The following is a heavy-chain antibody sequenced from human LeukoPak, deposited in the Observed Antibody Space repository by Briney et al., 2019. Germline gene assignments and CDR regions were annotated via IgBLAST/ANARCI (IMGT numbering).Heavy chain of an antibody. CDR2: ISASGGGK. V-gene: IGHV3-23*01. Sequence: GGSLRLSCAASGFSFSTYAMNWVRQAPGKGLEWVSGISASGGGKFYADFVKGRFTISRDKSKSTVSLQMNSLRAEDAAVYYCAKDNADYPIYYFDSWGQGILVTVSS. CDR3: AKDNADYPIYYFDS. CDR1: GFSFSTYA. D-gene: IGHD3-16*01. J-gene: IGHJ4*02.